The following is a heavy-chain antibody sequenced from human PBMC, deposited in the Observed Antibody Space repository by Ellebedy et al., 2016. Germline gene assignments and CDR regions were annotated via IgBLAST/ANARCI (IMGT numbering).Heavy chain of an antibody. CDR2: IYYSGST. Sequence: SETLSLXCTVSGGSISSSSYYCGWIRQPPGKGLEWIGSIYYSGSTYYNPSLKSRVTISVDTSKNQFSLKLSSVTAADTAVYYCARHKGYSYGYAGIFDYWGQGTLVTVSS. CDR1: GGSISSSSYY. V-gene: IGHV4-39*01. D-gene: IGHD5-18*01. CDR3: ARHKGYSYGYAGIFDY. J-gene: IGHJ4*02.